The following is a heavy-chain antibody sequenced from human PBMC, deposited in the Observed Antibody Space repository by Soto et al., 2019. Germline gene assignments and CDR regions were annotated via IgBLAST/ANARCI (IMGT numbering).Heavy chain of an antibody. V-gene: IGHV1-18*01. CDR1: GYTFSDYG. D-gene: IGHD5-18*01. Sequence: ASVKVSCKPSGYTFSDYGISWVRQAPGQGLEWMGWVNIYRGTTNYAQKFQGRVTMTTDTSTTTAYLDLTSLTSDDTAVYYCARERGGYSYGDPWAQGTLVTASS. J-gene: IGHJ5*02. CDR2: VNIYRGTT. CDR3: ARERGGYSYGDP.